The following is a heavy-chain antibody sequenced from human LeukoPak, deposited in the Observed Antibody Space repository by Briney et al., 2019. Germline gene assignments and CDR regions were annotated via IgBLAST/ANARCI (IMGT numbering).Heavy chain of an antibody. D-gene: IGHD3-22*01. CDR1: GGTFSSYA. J-gene: IGHJ4*02. CDR2: IIPIFGTA. V-gene: IGHV1-69*06. Sequence: SVTVSYKASGGTFSSYAISWVRQAPGQGLEWMGGIIPIFGTANYAQKFQGRVTITADKSTSTAYMELSSLRSEDTAVYYCARDVGYYDSSNYFDYWGQGTLVTVSS. CDR3: ARDVGYYDSSNYFDY.